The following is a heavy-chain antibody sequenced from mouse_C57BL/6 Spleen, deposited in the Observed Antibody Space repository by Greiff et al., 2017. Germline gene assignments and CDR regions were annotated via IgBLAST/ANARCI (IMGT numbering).Heavy chain of an antibody. CDR3: ARDWVNYGNYGNYFDY. Sequence: QVQLQQSGAELVKPGASVKLSCKASGYTFTEYTIYWVKQRPGQGLEWIGWFNPGSGSIKYNEKFKDKATLTADKSSSTVYMELSRMTSEDSAVYFCARDWVNYGNYGNYFDYWGQGTTLTVSS. CDR2: FNPGSGSI. V-gene: IGHV1-62-2*01. CDR1: GYTFTEYT. D-gene: IGHD2-1*01. J-gene: IGHJ2*01.